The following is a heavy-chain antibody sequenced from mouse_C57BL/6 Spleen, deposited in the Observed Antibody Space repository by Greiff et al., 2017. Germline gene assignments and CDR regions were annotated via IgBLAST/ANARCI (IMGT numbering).Heavy chain of an antibody. CDR1: GYAFSSYW. Sequence: QVQLQQSGAELVKPGASVKISCKASGYAFSSYWMNWVQQRPGKGLEWIGQINPGDGDTNYNGKFKGKATLTADKASSTAYMQLSSLTSEDSAVYFCARDGSYGSGLWDYWGQGTTLTVSS. D-gene: IGHD1-1*01. J-gene: IGHJ2*01. V-gene: IGHV1-80*01. CDR3: ARDGSYGSGLWDY. CDR2: INPGDGDT.